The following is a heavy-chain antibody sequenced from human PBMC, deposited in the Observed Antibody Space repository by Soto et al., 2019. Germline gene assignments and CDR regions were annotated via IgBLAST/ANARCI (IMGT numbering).Heavy chain of an antibody. V-gene: IGHV3-23*01. CDR2: ITDTGGDA. D-gene: IGHD2-21*01. CDR1: GLTFGSRA. Sequence: PGGSLRLSCAASGLTFGSRAMSWVRQAPGEGLQWVATITDTGGDAKYGDSVRGRFVISRDNSKKSLYLQMTSLTAQNSAMYFCARGSTDSYPASRIFDFWGRGTLVTVSS. CDR3: ARGSTDSYPASRIFDF. J-gene: IGHJ4*02.